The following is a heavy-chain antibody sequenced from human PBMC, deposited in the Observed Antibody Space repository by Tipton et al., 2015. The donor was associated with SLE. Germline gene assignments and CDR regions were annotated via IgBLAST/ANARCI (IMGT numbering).Heavy chain of an antibody. Sequence: SLRLSCAASGFTFSSYGMHWVRQAPGKGLEWVAFIRYDGSNKYYADSVKGRFTISRDNSKNTLYLQMHSLRAEDTAVYYCAKDPSSYGDRTWYYYGMDVWGQGTTVTVSS. CDR3: AKDPSSYGDRTWYYYGMDV. CDR2: IRYDGSNK. CDR1: GFTFSSYG. D-gene: IGHD4-17*01. V-gene: IGHV3-30*02. J-gene: IGHJ6*02.